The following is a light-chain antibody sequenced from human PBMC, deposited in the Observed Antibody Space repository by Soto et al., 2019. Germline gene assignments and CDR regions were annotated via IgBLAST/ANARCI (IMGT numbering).Light chain of an antibody. Sequence: DIQMTQSPSSLSASVGDRVTITCRASQSISNWLAWYQQKPGKAPKLLIYHASSLESGVPSRFRGSRSGTEFTLTISSLQPADFATYYCQQYNSFSRTFGQGTKVDIK. CDR2: HAS. V-gene: IGKV1-5*01. CDR1: QSISNW. J-gene: IGKJ1*01. CDR3: QQYNSFSRT.